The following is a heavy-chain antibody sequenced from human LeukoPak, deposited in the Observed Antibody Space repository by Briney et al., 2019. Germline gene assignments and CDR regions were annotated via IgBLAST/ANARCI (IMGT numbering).Heavy chain of an antibody. CDR3: ARQPTGAFDY. CDR1: GGSISSSSYY. Sequence: SETLSLTCTVSGGSISSSSYYWGWIRQPPGKGLEWIGSIYYSGSIYYNPSLKSRVTISVDTSKNQFSLKLSSVTAADTAVYYCARQPTGAFDYLGQGTLVNVSS. V-gene: IGHV4-39*01. J-gene: IGHJ4*02. CDR2: IYYSGSI.